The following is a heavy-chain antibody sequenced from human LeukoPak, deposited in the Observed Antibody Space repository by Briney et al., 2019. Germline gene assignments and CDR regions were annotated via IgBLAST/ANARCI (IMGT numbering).Heavy chain of an antibody. J-gene: IGHJ5*02. CDR2: MNPNSGNT. CDR1: GYTFTSYD. V-gene: IGHV1-8*01. CDR3: ARAKGGIAAAGINWFDP. Sequence: ASVKVSCKASGYTFTSYDINWVRQATGQGLEWMGWMNPNSGNTSYAQKFQGRVTMTRNTSISTAYMELSSLRSEDTAVYYCARAKGGIAAAGINWFDPWGQGTLVTVSS. D-gene: IGHD6-13*01.